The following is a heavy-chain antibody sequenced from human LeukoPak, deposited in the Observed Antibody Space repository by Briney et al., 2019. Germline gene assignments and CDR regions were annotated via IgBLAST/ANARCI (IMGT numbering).Heavy chain of an antibody. CDR3: ASSLRNYDFWSSPYFDY. CDR2: INPNSGGT. CDR1: GYTFTGYY. V-gene: IGHV1-2*02. D-gene: IGHD3-3*01. J-gene: IGHJ4*02. Sequence: ASVKVSCKASGYTFTGYYMHWVRQAPGQGLEWMGWINPNSGGTNYAQKFQGRVTMTRDTSISTAYMELSSLRSEDTAVYYCASSLRNYDFWSSPYFDYWGQGTLVTVSS.